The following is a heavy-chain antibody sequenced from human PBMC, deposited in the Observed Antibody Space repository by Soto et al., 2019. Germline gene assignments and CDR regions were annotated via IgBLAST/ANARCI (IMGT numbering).Heavy chain of an antibody. CDR1: GYTFTGYY. Sequence: GASVKVSCKASGYTFTGYYMHWVRQAPGQGLEWMGWINPNSGGTNYAQKFQGRVTMTRDTSISTAYMELSRLRSDDTAVYYCASGVWNYYYYYGMDVWGQGTTVTVSS. J-gene: IGHJ6*02. V-gene: IGHV1-2*02. CDR3: ASGVWNYYYYYGMDV. CDR2: INPNSGGT. D-gene: IGHD1-1*01.